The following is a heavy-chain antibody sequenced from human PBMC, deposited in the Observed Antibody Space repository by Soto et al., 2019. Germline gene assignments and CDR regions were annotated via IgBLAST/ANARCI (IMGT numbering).Heavy chain of an antibody. CDR1: GGSISSRSYY. Sequence: QLQLQESGPGLVKPSETLSLTCAVSGGSISSRSYYWGWIRQPPGKGLEWIGSMYFSGSTYYNPSLKSRVTISVDTSKNQFSLKLSSVTAADTAVYYCAADTVTLYYYYYGMDVWGQGTTVTVSS. CDR2: MYFSGST. J-gene: IGHJ6*02. D-gene: IGHD4-17*01. CDR3: AADTVTLYYYYYGMDV. V-gene: IGHV4-39*01.